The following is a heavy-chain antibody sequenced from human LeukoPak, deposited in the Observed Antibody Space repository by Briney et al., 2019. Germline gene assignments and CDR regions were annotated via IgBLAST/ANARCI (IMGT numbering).Heavy chain of an antibody. V-gene: IGHV3-66*04. CDR3: ARLHYDVLTGPFDY. CDR2: IYSGGAT. D-gene: IGHD3-9*01. Sequence: GGSLRLSCAASGFTFSTSAMNWVRQAPGKGLEWVSIIYSGGATYYADSVKGRFTISRENSKNTLWLQMNSLRAEDTAVYYCARLHYDVLTGPFDYWGQGTLVTVSS. CDR1: GFTFSTSA. J-gene: IGHJ4*02.